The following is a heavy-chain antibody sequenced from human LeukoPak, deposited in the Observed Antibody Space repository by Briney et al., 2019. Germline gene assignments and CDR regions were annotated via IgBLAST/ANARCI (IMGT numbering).Heavy chain of an antibody. V-gene: IGHV4-59*01. Sequence: NPSETLSLTCAVYGGSFSGYYWSWIRQPPGKGLEWIGYIYYSGSTNYNPSLKSRVTISVDTSKNQFSLKLSSVTAADTAVYYCARDRWEFDYWGQGTLVTVSS. CDR1: GGSFSGYY. CDR3: ARDRWEFDY. CDR2: IYYSGST. D-gene: IGHD1-26*01. J-gene: IGHJ4*02.